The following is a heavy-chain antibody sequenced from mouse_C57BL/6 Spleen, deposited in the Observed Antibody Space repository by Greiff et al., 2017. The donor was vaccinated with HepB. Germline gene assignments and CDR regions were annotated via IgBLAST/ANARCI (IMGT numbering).Heavy chain of an antibody. V-gene: IGHV5-4*01. CDR1: GFTFSSYA. CDR2: ISDGGSYT. Sequence: EVQLVESGGGLVKPGGSLKLSCAASGFTFSSYAMSWVRQTPEKRLEWVATISDGGSYTYYPDNVKGRFTISRDNAKNNLYLQMSHLKSEDTAMYYCARDSYDGYQGFAYWGQGTLVTVSA. J-gene: IGHJ3*01. D-gene: IGHD2-3*01. CDR3: ARDSYDGYQGFAY.